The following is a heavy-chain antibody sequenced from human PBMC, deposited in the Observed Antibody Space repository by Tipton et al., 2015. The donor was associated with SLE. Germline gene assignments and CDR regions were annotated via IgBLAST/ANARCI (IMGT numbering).Heavy chain of an antibody. Sequence: SLRLSCAASGFTFSRSGIHWVRQAPGKGLEWVAFIWYDGSHKYYSDSVKGRFTISRDNSKNTLYLEMNSLRAEDTAMYYCARDRDGDFSIFDYWGQGALVTVSS. CDR1: GFTFSRSG. V-gene: IGHV3-33*01. J-gene: IGHJ4*02. CDR2: IWYDGSHK. CDR3: ARDRDGDFSIFDY. D-gene: IGHD4-17*01.